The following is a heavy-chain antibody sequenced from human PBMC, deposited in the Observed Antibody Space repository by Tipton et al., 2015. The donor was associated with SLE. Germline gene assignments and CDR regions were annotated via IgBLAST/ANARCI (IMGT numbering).Heavy chain of an antibody. CDR3: AGGGVVVAATPFDY. Sequence: SLRLSCAASGFTFSSYSMNWVRQAPGKGLEWVSSISSSSSYIYYADSVKGRFTISRDNAKNSLYLQMNSLRAEDTAVYYCAGGGVVVAATPFDYWGQGTLVTVSS. D-gene: IGHD2-15*01. V-gene: IGHV3-21*01. CDR1: GFTFSSYS. CDR2: ISSSSSYI. J-gene: IGHJ4*02.